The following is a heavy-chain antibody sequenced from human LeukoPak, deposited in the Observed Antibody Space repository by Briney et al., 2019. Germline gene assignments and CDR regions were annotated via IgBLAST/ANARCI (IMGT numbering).Heavy chain of an antibody. D-gene: IGHD3-22*01. Sequence: SETLSLTCTVSGGSISSYYWSWIRQPPGKGLEWIGYIYYSGSTNYNPSLKSRVTISVDTSKNQFSLKLSSVTAADTAVYYCASTDYYYHSSGYHSYFDYWGQGTLVTASS. CDR2: IYYSGST. J-gene: IGHJ4*02. CDR1: GGSISSYY. V-gene: IGHV4-59*01. CDR3: ASTDYYYHSSGYHSYFDY.